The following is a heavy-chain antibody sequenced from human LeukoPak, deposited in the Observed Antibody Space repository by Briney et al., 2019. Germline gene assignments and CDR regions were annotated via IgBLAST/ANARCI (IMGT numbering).Heavy chain of an antibody. J-gene: IGHJ6*04. CDR3: ARADYCGMDV. V-gene: IGHV4-59*01. CDR1: GASISSYY. Sequence: SETLSLTCTVSGASISSYYWSWIRQPPGKGLEWIGYIYYSGSTNYNPSLKSRVTISVDTSKNQFSLKLSSVTAADTAVYYCARADYCGMDVWGKGTTVTVSS. CDR2: IYYSGST.